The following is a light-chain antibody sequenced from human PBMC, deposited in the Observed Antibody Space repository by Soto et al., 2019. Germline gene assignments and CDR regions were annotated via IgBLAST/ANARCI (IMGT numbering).Light chain of an antibody. Sequence: QSALTQPRSVSGSPGQSVTISCTGTSSEVGGYNYVSWYQQHPGKAPKLMIYDVSKRPSGVPDHFSGSKSGNTASLAISGVQAEDGSDYYCCSYAGRYTDVFGPGTKVTVL. V-gene: IGLV2-11*01. CDR1: SSEVGGYNY. CDR2: DVS. CDR3: CSYAGRYTDV. J-gene: IGLJ1*01.